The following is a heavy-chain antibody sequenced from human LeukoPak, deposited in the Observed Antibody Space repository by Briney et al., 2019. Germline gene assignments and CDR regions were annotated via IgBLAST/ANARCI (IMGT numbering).Heavy chain of an antibody. CDR3: ARASVLIWSGYLD. CDR1: GFTVSSNY. V-gene: IGHV3-53*04. Sequence: QSGGSLRLSCAASGFTVSSNYMSWVRQAPGKGLEWVSVIYSGGSTYYADSVKGRFTISRHNSKNTLYLHMNSLRAEDTAVYYCARASVLIWSGYLDWGQGTLVTVSS. D-gene: IGHD3-3*01. CDR2: IYSGGST. J-gene: IGHJ4*02.